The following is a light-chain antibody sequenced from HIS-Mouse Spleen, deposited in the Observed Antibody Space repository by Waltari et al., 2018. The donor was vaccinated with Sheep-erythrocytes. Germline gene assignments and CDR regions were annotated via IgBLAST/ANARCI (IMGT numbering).Light chain of an antibody. V-gene: IGLV2-11*01. CDR3: CSYAGSYNHV. CDR2: DVS. CDR1: SSDVGGYNY. J-gene: IGLJ1*01. Sequence: QSALTQPRSVSGSPGQSVTISCTGTSSDVGGYNYVSWYQQHPGKAPKPLIYDVSKRPSWVPDRFSGPKSGNTASLTISGLQAEDEADYYCCSYAGSYNHVFATGTKVTVL.